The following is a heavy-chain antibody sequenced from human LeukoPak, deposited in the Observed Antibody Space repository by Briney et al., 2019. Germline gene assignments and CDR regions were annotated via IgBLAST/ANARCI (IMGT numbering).Heavy chain of an antibody. CDR2: IYTSGST. Sequence: PSETLSLTCTVSGGSISSYYWSWIRQPAGKGLEWIGRIYTSGSTNYNPSLKSRVTTSVDTSKNQFSLKLSSVTAADTAVYYCARDLGATTVTKSGNAFDIWGQGTMVTVSS. CDR3: ARDLGATTVTKSGNAFDI. D-gene: IGHD4-17*01. V-gene: IGHV4-4*07. J-gene: IGHJ3*02. CDR1: GGSISSYY.